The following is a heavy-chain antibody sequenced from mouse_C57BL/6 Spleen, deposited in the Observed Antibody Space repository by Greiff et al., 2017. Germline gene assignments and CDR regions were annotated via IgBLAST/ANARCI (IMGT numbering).Heavy chain of an antibody. D-gene: IGHD2-4*01. CDR2: ISNGGGST. Sequence: VKLVASGGGLVQPGGSLKLSCAASGFTFSDYYMYWVRQTPEKRLEWVAYISNGGGSTYYPDTVKGRFTISRDKAKNTLYLQMSRLKSEDTAMYYCARLYDYDAAYWGQGTLVTVSA. CDR1: GFTFSDYY. J-gene: IGHJ3*01. CDR3: ARLYDYDAAY. V-gene: IGHV5-12*01.